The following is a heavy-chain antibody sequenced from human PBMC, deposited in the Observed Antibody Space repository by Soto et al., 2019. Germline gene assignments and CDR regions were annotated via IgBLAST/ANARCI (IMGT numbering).Heavy chain of an antibody. J-gene: IGHJ4*02. CDR1: GFTFSDYY. V-gene: IGHV3-11*04. CDR2: ISSSGTI. D-gene: IGHD3-22*01. Sequence: SLRLSCAASGFTFSDYYMNWVRQAPGKGLEWVSSISSSGTIYYADSVKGRFTISRDNVKNSLYLQMNSLRAEDTAVYYCARDDGITMIVVVIAPPGYFDYWGQGTLVTVSS. CDR3: ARDDGITMIVVVIAPPGYFDY.